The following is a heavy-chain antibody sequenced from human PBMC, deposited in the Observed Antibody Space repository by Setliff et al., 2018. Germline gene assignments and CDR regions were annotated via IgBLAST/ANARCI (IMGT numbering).Heavy chain of an antibody. Sequence: SETLSLTCTVSGSSISNYYWSWIRQPAGKGLEWIGRIYTSGSTNYNPSLKSRVTMSVDTSKNQFSLKLSSVTAADTAVYYCARKGISALSGAFDMWGQGTMVTVSS. CDR2: IYTSGST. V-gene: IGHV4-4*07. J-gene: IGHJ3*02. D-gene: IGHD1-26*01. CDR1: GSSISNYY. CDR3: ARKGISALSGAFDM.